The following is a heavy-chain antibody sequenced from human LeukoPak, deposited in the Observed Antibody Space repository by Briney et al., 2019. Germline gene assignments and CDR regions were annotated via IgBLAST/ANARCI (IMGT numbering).Heavy chain of an antibody. CDR1: GYSISSGYY. J-gene: IGHJ6*03. V-gene: IGHV4-38-2*02. CDR3: ARGVNYMDV. D-gene: IGHD5/OR15-5a*01. CDR2: IYHSGST. Sequence: SETLSLTCTVSGYSISSGYYWGWIRQPPGKGLEWIGSIYHSGSTYYNPSLKSRVTISVDTSKNQLSLKLSSVTAADTAVYYCARGVNYMDVWGKGTTVTVSS.